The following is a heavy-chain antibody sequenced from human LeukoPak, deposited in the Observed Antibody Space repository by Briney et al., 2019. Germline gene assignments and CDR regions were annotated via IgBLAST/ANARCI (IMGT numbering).Heavy chain of an antibody. CDR1: GYTFTSYG. CDR3: ARGEVVGATLDYYYYGMDV. Sequence: ASVKVSCKASGYTFTSYGICWVRQAPGQGLEWMGWISAYNGNTNYAQKLQGRVTMTTDTSTSTAYMELRSLRSDDTAVYYCARGEVVGATLDYYYYGMDVWGQGTTVTVSS. V-gene: IGHV1-18*01. D-gene: IGHD1-26*01. CDR2: ISAYNGNT. J-gene: IGHJ6*02.